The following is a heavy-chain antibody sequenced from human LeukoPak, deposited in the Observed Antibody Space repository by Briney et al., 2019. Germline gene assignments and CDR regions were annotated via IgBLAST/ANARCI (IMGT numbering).Heavy chain of an antibody. V-gene: IGHV3-69-1*01. CDR3: ARGIGFYGSGSYHLDY. D-gene: IGHD3-10*01. Sequence: GGSLRLSCAASGFTFSNYAMSWVRRAPGKGLEWVSVIGGGFTKYYADSVKGRFTISRDNAKTSLYLQMNSLRDEDTAVYYCARGIGFYGSGSYHLDYWGQGTLVTVSS. J-gene: IGHJ4*02. CDR2: IGGGFTK. CDR1: GFTFSNYA.